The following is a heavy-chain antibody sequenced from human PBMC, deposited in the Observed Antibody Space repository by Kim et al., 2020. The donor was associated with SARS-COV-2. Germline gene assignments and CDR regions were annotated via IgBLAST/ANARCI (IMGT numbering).Heavy chain of an antibody. Sequence: SVKVSCKASGGTFSSYAISWVRQAPGQGLEWMGGIIPIFGTANYAQKFQGRVTITADESTSTAYMELSSLRSEDTAVYYCARSRDYYDSSGYKDGRDAFDIWGQGTMVTVSS. D-gene: IGHD3-22*01. J-gene: IGHJ3*02. V-gene: IGHV1-69*13. CDR1: GGTFSSYA. CDR2: IIPIFGTA. CDR3: ARSRDYYDSSGYKDGRDAFDI.